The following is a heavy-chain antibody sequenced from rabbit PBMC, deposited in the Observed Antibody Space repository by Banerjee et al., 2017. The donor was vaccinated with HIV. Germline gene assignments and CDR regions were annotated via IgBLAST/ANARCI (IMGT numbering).Heavy chain of an antibody. CDR2: IYTGHGGT. Sequence: QSLEESGGDLVKPGASLTLTCKASGFSYSGGYDMCRVRPAPGKGLEWIACIYTGHGGTYYASWARGRFTISKTSSTTVTLQMTSLTAADTATYFCARDSGSGWYLDRLDLWGQGTLVTVS. J-gene: IGHJ3*01. CDR3: ARDSGSGWYLDRLDL. D-gene: IGHD1-1*01. CDR1: GFSYSGGYD. V-gene: IGHV1S40*01.